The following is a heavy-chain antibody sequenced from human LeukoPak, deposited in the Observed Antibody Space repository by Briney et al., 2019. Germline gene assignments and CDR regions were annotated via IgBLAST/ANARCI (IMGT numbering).Heavy chain of an antibody. Sequence: GGSLRLSCAASGFTFSSYSMTWVRQAPGKGLEWVSVISGSGGATYYADSVKGRFTISRDNSKNTLCLQMNSLRAEDTAFYYCARGATGTTFDYWGQGTLVTVSS. CDR1: GFTFSSYS. CDR3: ARGATGTTFDY. V-gene: IGHV3-23*01. J-gene: IGHJ4*02. D-gene: IGHD1-1*01. CDR2: ISGSGGAT.